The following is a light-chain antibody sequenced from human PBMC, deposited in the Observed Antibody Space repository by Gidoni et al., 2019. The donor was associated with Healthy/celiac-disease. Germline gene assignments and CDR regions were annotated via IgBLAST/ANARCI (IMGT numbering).Light chain of an antibody. J-gene: IGKJ3*01. V-gene: IGKV3-11*01. CDR2: DAS. CDR1: QSVSSY. Sequence: EIVLTQSPATLSLSPGDRATLSCRASQSVSSYLAWSQQNPGQAPRLLIYDASNRATGIPARFSGSGSVTDFTLTISSLEPEDFAVYYCQQRSNWLTFXPXTKVDIK. CDR3: QQRSNWLT.